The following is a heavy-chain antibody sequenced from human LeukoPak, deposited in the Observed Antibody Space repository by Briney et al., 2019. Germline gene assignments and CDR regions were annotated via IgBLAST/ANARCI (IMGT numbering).Heavy chain of an antibody. J-gene: IGHJ4*02. Sequence: GESLKISCTGSGYSFTNYWIGWVRQMPGKGLEWMGFIYPDDSDTRYRPSFQGQVTISADKSIATAYLQWSSLKASDTAMYYCARLQYSNGYVDYWGQGTLVTVSS. V-gene: IGHV5-51*01. CDR1: GYSFTNYW. CDR3: ARLQYSNGYVDY. D-gene: IGHD5-18*01. CDR2: IYPDDSDT.